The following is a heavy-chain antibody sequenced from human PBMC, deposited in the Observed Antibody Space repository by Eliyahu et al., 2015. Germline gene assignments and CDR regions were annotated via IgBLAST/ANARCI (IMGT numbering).Heavy chain of an antibody. Sequence: KTYGGTTEYAASVKGRFTISRDDSKSIAYLQMNSLKTEDTAVYYCTRFPIAPAGMLSDHTPDYWGQGTLVTVSS. V-gene: IGHV3-49*02. D-gene: IGHD6-13*01. CDR2: KTYGGTT. CDR3: TRFPIAPAGMLSDHTPDY. J-gene: IGHJ4*02.